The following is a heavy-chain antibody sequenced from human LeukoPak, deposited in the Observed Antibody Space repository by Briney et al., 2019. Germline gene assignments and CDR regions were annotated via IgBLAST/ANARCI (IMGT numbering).Heavy chain of an antibody. CDR2: TSYSGST. CDR3: ARHSDRGRYYYPFNI. Sequence: SETLSLICTVSGGSVSSSSDYWGWIRQPPGKGLEWIASTSYSGSTYYNPSLKSRVTISVDTSKTQCSLKLSSVTAADTAVYYCARHSDRGRYYYPFNIWGQGTMVTVSS. CDR1: GGSVSSSSDY. J-gene: IGHJ3*02. V-gene: IGHV4-39*01. D-gene: IGHD1-26*01.